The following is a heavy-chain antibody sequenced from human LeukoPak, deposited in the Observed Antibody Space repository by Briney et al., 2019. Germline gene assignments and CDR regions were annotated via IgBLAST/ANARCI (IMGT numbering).Heavy chain of an antibody. D-gene: IGHD6-13*01. CDR2: INYSGST. Sequence: KPSETLSLTCTVSGGSISSSSYYWGWIRQPPGKGLEWIGSINYSGSTYYNPSLKSRVTISVDTSKNQFSLKLSSVTAADTAVYYCARASDYSSSWYWDYYYGMDVWGQGTTVTVSS. J-gene: IGHJ6*02. CDR3: ARASDYSSSWYWDYYYGMDV. V-gene: IGHV4-39*01. CDR1: GGSISSSSYY.